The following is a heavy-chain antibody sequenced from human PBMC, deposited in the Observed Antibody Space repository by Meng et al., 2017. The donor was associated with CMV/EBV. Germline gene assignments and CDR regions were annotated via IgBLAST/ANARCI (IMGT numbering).Heavy chain of an antibody. V-gene: IGHV4-30-4*08. CDR3: ARGFTGILLWFGESLGWFDP. J-gene: IGHJ5*02. D-gene: IGHD3-10*01. CDR2: SYYNGST. Sequence: QVRVQRTGQELGTAPSTPSPTLPVTGGSIGSGDYDWCWIRQPQGKGLEWNGYSYYNGSTNYNPSLKRRITISVDTSKNQFSLKLSSVTAADTAVYYCARGFTGILLWFGESLGWFDPWGQGTLVTVSS. CDR1: GGSIGSGDYD.